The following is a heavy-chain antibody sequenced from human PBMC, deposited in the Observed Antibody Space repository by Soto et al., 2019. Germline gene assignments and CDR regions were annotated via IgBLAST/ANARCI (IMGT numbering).Heavy chain of an antibody. Sequence: QVQLVQSGAEVRKPGASVTVSCKTSGYTFTSYDIHWVRQATGQGPEWMGWMNPYSGNAGYEQNFQGRVTMTRNTSTSTAYMVLSSLTSEDTAVYYCARAFTVRRGTGSDYWGQGTLVTVSS. CDR1: GYTFTSYD. D-gene: IGHD1-26*01. V-gene: IGHV1-8*01. J-gene: IGHJ4*02. CDR2: MNPYSGNA. CDR3: ARAFTVRRGTGSDY.